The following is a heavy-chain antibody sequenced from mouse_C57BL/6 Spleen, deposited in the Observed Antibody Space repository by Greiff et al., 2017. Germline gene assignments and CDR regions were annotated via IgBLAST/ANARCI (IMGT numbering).Heavy chain of an antibody. CDR3: AIITTVVATDYAMDY. V-gene: IGHV1-80*01. J-gene: IGHJ4*01. CDR1: GYAFSSYW. Sequence: QVQLQQSGAELVKPGASVKISCKASGYAFSSYWMNWVKQRPGKGLEWIGQIYPGDGDTNYNGKFKGKDTLTADKSSSTAYMQLSSLTSEDSAVYFCAIITTVVATDYAMDYWGQGTSVTVSS. CDR2: IYPGDGDT. D-gene: IGHD1-1*01.